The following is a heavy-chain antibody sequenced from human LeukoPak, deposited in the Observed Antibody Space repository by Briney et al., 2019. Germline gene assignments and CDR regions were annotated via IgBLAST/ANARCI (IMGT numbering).Heavy chain of an antibody. CDR1: GGTFSSYA. CDR2: IIPIFGTA. J-gene: IGHJ5*02. D-gene: IGHD3-3*01. V-gene: IGHV1-69*01. CDR3: ARASFTIFGVVIDIHWFDP. Sequence: GSSVKVSCKASGGTFSSYAISWVRQAPGQGLEWMGGIIPIFGTASYAQKFQGRVTITADESTSTAYMELSSLRSEDTAVYYCARASFTIFGVVIDIHWFDPGAREPWSPSPQ.